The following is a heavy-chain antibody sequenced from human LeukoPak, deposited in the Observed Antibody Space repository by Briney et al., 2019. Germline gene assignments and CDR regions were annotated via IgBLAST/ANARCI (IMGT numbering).Heavy chain of an antibody. Sequence: SETLSLTCNVSGVSISSSTCYWGWIRQPPGKGLEWIGSIYYSGSTYYNPSLKSRVTISVDTSKNQFSLKLSSVTAADTAVYYCARDDLVGSYRSRDAFDIWGQGAMVTVSS. CDR1: GVSISSSTCY. J-gene: IGHJ3*02. CDR2: IYYSGST. CDR3: ARDDLVGSYRSRDAFDI. V-gene: IGHV4-39*07. D-gene: IGHD1-26*01.